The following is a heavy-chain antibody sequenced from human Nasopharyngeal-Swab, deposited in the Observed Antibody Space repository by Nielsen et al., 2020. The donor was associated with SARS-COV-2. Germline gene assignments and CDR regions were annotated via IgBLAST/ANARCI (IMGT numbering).Heavy chain of an antibody. CDR1: GFSLSTSGVG. CDR2: IYWDDDK. CDR3: ARIQAMITFGGANYYGMDV. D-gene: IGHD3-16*01. J-gene: IGHJ6*02. V-gene: IGHV2-70*01. Sequence: SGPTLVKPTQTLTLTCTFSGFSLSTSGVGVGWIRQPPGKALEWLALIYWDDDKYYSTSLKTRLTISKDTSKNQVVLTMTIMDPVDTATYYCARIQAMITFGGANYYGMDVWGQGTTVTSP.